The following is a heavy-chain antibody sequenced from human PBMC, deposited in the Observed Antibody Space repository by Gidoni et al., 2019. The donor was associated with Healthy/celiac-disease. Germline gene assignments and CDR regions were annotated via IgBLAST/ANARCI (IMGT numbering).Heavy chain of an antibody. CDR2: IYYSGST. V-gene: IGHV4-39*07. D-gene: IGHD5-18*01. Sequence: QLQLQESGPGLVKPSETLSLTCTVSGGSISSSSYYWGWIRQPPGKGLEWIGSIYYSGSTYYNPSLKSRVTISVDTSKNQFSLKLSSVTAADTAVYYCACLPVDTAMVPLDYWGQGTLVTVSS. J-gene: IGHJ4*02. CDR3: ACLPVDTAMVPLDY. CDR1: GGSISSSSYY.